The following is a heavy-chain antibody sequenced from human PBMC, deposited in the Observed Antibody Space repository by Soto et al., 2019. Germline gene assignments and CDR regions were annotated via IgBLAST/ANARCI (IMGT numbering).Heavy chain of an antibody. CDR2: INPNSGGT. V-gene: IGHV1-2*02. CDR3: ARDRIAVAGNLDY. J-gene: IGHJ4*02. D-gene: IGHD6-19*01. CDR1: GYTFTGYY. Sequence: QVQLVQAGAEVKKPGASVKVSCKASGYTFTGYYMHWVRQAPGQGLEWMGWINPNSGGTNYAQKFQGRVTMTRDTSISTAYMELSRLRSDDTAVYYFARDRIAVAGNLDYWGQGTLVTVSS.